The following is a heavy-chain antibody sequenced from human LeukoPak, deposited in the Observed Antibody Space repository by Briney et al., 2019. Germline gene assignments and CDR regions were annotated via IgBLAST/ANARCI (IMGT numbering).Heavy chain of an antibody. CDR1: GYTFTGYY. CDR3: ARGIYCSAGSCPFHFDY. V-gene: IGHV1-18*04. J-gene: IGHJ4*02. D-gene: IGHD2-15*01. Sequence: ASVKVSCKASGYTFTGYYMHWVRQAPGQGLEWMGWISARLGNRKYVQKFQDRLTMTTDTSTDTAYMELRSLRSDDTAVYYCARGIYCSAGSCPFHFDYWGQGTLVTVSS. CDR2: ISARLGNR.